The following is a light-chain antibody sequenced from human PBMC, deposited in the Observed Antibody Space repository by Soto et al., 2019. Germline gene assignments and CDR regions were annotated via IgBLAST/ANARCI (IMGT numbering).Light chain of an antibody. CDR3: QQSHSSPLS. CDR1: QSIVRN. V-gene: IGKV1-39*01. CDR2: TAS. Sequence: IQMTQSPSSLSASVGDRVTITCRASQSIVRNLNWYQQKPGKAPELLIYTASNLESGVPSRFSGSGSGTDFALTISSLQPEDSAVYCCQQSHSSPLSFGGGTKVEFK. J-gene: IGKJ4*01.